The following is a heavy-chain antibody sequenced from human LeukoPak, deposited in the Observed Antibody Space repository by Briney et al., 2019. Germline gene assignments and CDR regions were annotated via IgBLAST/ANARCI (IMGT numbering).Heavy chain of an antibody. J-gene: IGHJ4*02. CDR3: AREGAVAGIDY. CDR1: GGSISSYY. V-gene: IGHV4-59*01. Sequence: SETLSLTCTVSGGSISSYYWSWIRQPPGKGLEWIGYTYYSGSTNYNPSLKSRVTISVDTSKNQFSLKLSSVTAADTAVYYCAREGAVAGIDYWGQGTLVTVSS. D-gene: IGHD6-19*01. CDR2: TYYSGST.